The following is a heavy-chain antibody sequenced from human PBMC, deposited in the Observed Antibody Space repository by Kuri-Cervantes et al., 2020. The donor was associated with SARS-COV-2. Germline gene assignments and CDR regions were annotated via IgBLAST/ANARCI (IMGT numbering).Heavy chain of an antibody. D-gene: IGHD2-21*01. V-gene: IGHV3-23*01. CDR2: ISGSGGST. Sequence: GESLKISCAASGFTFSSYAMSWVRQAPGKGLEWVSAISGSGGSTYYADSVKGRFTISRDNSKNTLYLQMNSLRAEDTAVYYCAKAGYCGGDCYSDYCDYWGQGTLVTVSS. J-gene: IGHJ4*02. CDR3: AKAGYCGGDCYSDYCDY. CDR1: GFTFSSYA.